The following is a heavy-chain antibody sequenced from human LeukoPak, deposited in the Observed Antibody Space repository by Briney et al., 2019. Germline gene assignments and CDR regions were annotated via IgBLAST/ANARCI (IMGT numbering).Heavy chain of an antibody. V-gene: IGHV4-4*07. J-gene: IGHJ4*02. CDR1: GGSISSYY. CDR2: ISGSGST. CDR3: AREGRSSTPGY. D-gene: IGHD2-15*01. Sequence: SETLSLTCAVSGGSISSYYWSWIRQPPGKGLEWMGRISGSGSTDYDPSLRSRVTMSVDTSKNQFSLKLTSVTAADTAVYYCAREGRSSTPGYWGQGTLVTVSS.